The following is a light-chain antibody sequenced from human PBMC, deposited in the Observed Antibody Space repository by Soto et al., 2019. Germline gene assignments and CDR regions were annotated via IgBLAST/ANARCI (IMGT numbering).Light chain of an antibody. CDR2: DDS. J-gene: IGLJ2*01. CDR1: NIGSKS. Sequence: SYELTQPPSESVAPGQTASITCGGINIGSKSVHWYQRKSGQAPVLVVYDDSDRPSGIPERFSGSNSANTATLTISRVEAGDEADYYCQVWDSSSDHPGVVFGGGTQLTVL. CDR3: QVWDSSSDHPGVV. V-gene: IGLV3-21*02.